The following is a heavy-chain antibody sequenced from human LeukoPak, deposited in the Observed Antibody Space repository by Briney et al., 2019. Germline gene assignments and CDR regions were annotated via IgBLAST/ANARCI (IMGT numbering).Heavy chain of an antibody. CDR3: ARQTGSGLFILP. Sequence: SETLSLTCTVSGGSISSNSYYWGWIRQPPGKGLEWIGSIYYSGSTYYNASLKSQASISIDTSKNQFSLRLTSVTAADTAVYYCARQTGSGLFILPGGQGTLVTVSS. D-gene: IGHD3/OR15-3a*01. J-gene: IGHJ4*02. CDR2: IYYSGST. V-gene: IGHV4-39*01. CDR1: GGSISSNSYY.